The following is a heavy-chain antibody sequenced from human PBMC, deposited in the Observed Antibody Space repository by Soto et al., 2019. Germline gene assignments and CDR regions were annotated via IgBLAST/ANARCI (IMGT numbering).Heavy chain of an antibody. Sequence: PSETLSLTCGVSGYSISSGYYWGWVRQPPGKGLEWIGSIYHSGSTHSNPSLKSRVTISVDPSKNQFSLKLTAVTAADTDVYFCVRESAAGTFAFWGQGTLVTVSS. D-gene: IGHD6-25*01. CDR1: GYSISSGYY. V-gene: IGHV4-38-2*02. CDR2: IYHSGST. CDR3: VRESAAGTFAF. J-gene: IGHJ4*02.